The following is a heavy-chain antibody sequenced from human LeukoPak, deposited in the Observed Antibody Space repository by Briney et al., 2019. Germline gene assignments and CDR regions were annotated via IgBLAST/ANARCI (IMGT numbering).Heavy chain of an antibody. J-gene: IGHJ3*01. Sequence: SETLSLTCTVSGGSVSTYYWSWIRQPAGKGLEWLGRIYASGSTNYNPSLRNRVNMLEDTSRNQFSLMLTSVTAADTAVYFCAREGQCTTTRCSLSALDLWGPGTMVTVSS. CDR3: AREGQCTTTRCSLSALDL. V-gene: IGHV4-4*07. CDR2: IYASGST. D-gene: IGHD2-2*01. CDR1: GGSVSTYY.